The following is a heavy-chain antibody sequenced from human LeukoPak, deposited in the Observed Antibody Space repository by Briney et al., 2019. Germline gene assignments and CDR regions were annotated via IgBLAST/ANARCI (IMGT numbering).Heavy chain of an antibody. D-gene: IGHD2-21*01. V-gene: IGHV3-48*01. J-gene: IGHJ4*01. CDR3: ARDRPGDSHFDY. CDR2: ISFSSSTI. CDR1: GFTFSSYS. Sequence: GGSLRLSCAASGFTFSSYSMNWVRQAPGEGLAWISYISFSSSTIYYADSVKGRFTISRDNGKNSLYLQMDSLRAEDTAVYYCARDRPGDSHFDYWGQGTLVTVSS.